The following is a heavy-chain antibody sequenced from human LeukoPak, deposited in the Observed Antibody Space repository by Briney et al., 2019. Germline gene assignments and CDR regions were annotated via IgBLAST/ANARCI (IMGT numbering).Heavy chain of an antibody. CDR1: DGSVTSGNYY. Sequence: SQTLSLTCTVSDGSVTSGNYYWNWIRQPAGKGLEWIGRIYTNGGASYNPSLKSRVTISIDASKNQFSLKLSSATAADTAVYYCAREPPGYWGQGILVTVSS. V-gene: IGHV4-61*02. CDR2: IYTNGGA. J-gene: IGHJ4*02. CDR3: AREPPGY.